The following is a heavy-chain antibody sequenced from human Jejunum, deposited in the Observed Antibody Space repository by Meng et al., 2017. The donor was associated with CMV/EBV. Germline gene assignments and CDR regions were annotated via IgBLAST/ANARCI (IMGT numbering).Heavy chain of an antibody. CDR3: ARMTYSSSPVD. J-gene: IGHJ4*02. Sequence: HLQSQDSRPGLVKPSETLSLTCIVSGDSISGSTYYWGWIRQPPGKGLEWIGNIYYSGSTYYTPSLKSRVSISVDTSTNQFSLRLSSVTAADTAVYYCARMTYSSSPVDWGQGTLVTVSS. CDR1: GDSISGSTYY. V-gene: IGHV4-39*07. D-gene: IGHD6-6*01. CDR2: IYYSGST.